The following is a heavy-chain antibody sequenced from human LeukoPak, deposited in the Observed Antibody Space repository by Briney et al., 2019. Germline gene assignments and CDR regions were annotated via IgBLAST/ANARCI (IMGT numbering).Heavy chain of an antibody. CDR2: INHSGST. Sequence: PSETLSLTCAVYGGSFSGYYWSWIRQPPGKGLEWIGEINHSGSTNYNPSLKSRVTISVDTSKNQFSLKLSSVTAADTAVYYCARGRVSTVVTLRNWFDPWGQGTLVTVSS. V-gene: IGHV4-34*01. CDR3: ARGRVSTVVTLRNWFDP. J-gene: IGHJ5*02. D-gene: IGHD4-23*01. CDR1: GGSFSGYY.